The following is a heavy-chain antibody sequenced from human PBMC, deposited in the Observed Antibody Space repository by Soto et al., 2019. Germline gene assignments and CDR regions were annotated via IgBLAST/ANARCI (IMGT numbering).Heavy chain of an antibody. V-gene: IGHV4-59*01. J-gene: IGHJ6*02. Sequence: SETLSLTCTVSGGSISSYYWSWIRQPPGKGLEWIGYIYYSGSTNYNPSLKSRVTISVDTSKNQFSLKLSSVTAADTAVYYCAREAYYYGSSMDVWGQGTTVTVSS. CDR3: AREAYYYGSSMDV. CDR2: IYYSGST. CDR1: GGSISSYY. D-gene: IGHD3-10*01.